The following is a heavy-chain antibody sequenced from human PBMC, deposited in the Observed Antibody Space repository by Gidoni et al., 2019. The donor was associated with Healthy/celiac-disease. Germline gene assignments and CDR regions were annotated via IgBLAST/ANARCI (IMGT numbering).Heavy chain of an antibody. D-gene: IGHD7-27*01. CDR1: GFTFSDYY. J-gene: IGHJ6*02. CDR2: ISSSGSTI. Sequence: QVQLVESGGGLVKPGGSLRLSCAASGFTFSDYYMSWIRQAPGKGLEWVSYISSSGSTIYYADSVKGRFTISRDNAKNSLYLQMNSLRAEDTAVYYCARAQASGDGLDYYYYYGMDVWGQGTTVTVSS. V-gene: IGHV3-11*01. CDR3: ARAQASGDGLDYYYYYGMDV.